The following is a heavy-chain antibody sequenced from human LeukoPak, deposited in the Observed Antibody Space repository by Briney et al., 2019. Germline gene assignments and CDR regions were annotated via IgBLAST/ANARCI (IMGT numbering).Heavy chain of an antibody. CDR3: ARSVIAAAVLDN. V-gene: IGHV1-69*01. CDR2: IIPTFGTA. J-gene: IGHJ4*02. D-gene: IGHD6-13*01. CDR1: GGTFSNYA. Sequence: GASVKVSCKASGGTFSNYAISWVRQAPGQGLEWMGGIIPTFGTANYAQKFQGRVTITADESTTTAYMDLSSLGSEDAAVYYCARSVIAAAVLDNWGQGTLVTVSS.